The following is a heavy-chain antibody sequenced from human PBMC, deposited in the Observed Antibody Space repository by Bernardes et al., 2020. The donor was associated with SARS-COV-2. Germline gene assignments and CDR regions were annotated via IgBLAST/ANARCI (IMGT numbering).Heavy chain of an antibody. D-gene: IGHD2-8*01. J-gene: IGHJ3*02. Sequence: GGSLRPSCAASGFTFSSYAMIWVRQAPGKGLEWFSAIRGKGDTTYYADSVKGRFTISRDNSENTLYLQMNSMRVEDTAVYYCAKEWDTVPGNAFDIWGHGTLVTVSS. CDR2: IRGKGDTT. CDR1: GFTFSSYA. V-gene: IGHV3-23*01. CDR3: AKEWDTVPGNAFDI.